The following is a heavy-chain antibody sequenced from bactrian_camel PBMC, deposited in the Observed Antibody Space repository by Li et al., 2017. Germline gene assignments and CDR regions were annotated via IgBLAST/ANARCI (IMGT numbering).Heavy chain of an antibody. CDR1: GITFSRHD. CDR3: AAWAYSVCTVATGLAMNHW. D-gene: IGHD6*01. CDR2: ITSLPSLFRAA. J-gene: IGHJ4*01. Sequence: QVQLVESGGGLVQPGESLRLSCVASGITFSRHDMSWVRQAPGKEVEWVAGITSLPSLFRAASYADSVKGRFTISRDNAKNTLYLQMNDLKREDTGMYYCAAWAYSVCTVATGLAMNHWWGQGTQVTVS. V-gene: IGHV3S6*01.